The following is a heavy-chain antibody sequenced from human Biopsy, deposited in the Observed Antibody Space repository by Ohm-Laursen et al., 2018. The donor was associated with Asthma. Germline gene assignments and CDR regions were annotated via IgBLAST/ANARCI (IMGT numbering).Heavy chain of an antibody. CDR3: ARIGPEWELPGREFSLHH. D-gene: IGHD1-26*01. Sequence: GSLGLSRAASGFTFSSYAMHWVRQAPGRGLEWVASIRTASSFIYYADSVRGRFTTSRDKARNSVYLQMNSLRAEEQALYYCARIGPEWELPGREFSLHHWGEGTLVTVSS. CDR2: IRTASSFI. CDR1: GFTFSSYA. V-gene: IGHV3-21*01. J-gene: IGHJ1*01.